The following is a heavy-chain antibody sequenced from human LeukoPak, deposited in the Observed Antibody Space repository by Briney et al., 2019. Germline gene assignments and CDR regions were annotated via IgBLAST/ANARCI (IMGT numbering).Heavy chain of an antibody. Sequence: GESLRISCKGSGYTFSSYWIGWVRQMPGKGLEWMGIIYPGDSDTRYSPSLQGQVTISVDTSIGTAYLQWSSLKASDTAIYYCARQNDFRLDYWGQGTLVTVS. CDR3: ARQNDFRLDY. V-gene: IGHV5-51*01. J-gene: IGHJ4*02. CDR2: IYPGDSDT. CDR1: GYTFSSYW. D-gene: IGHD3-3*01.